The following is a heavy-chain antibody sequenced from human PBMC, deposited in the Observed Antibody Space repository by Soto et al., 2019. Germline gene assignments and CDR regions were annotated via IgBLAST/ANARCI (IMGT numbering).Heavy chain of an antibody. CDR1: GYTFTLYT. J-gene: IGHJ4*02. Sequence: ASVKVSCKTSGYTFTLYTIHWVRQAPGQRLEWMGWINTGNGNTKYSQRFQGRVTMSRDTSASTAYMELSSLTSEDTAVYYCAKLGGGYIFGPYLDYWGQGTLVTVSS. V-gene: IGHV1-3*04. CDR3: AKLGGGYIFGPYLDY. CDR2: INTGNGNT. D-gene: IGHD5-18*01.